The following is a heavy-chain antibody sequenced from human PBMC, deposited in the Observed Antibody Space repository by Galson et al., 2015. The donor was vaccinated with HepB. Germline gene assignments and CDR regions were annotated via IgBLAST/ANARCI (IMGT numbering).Heavy chain of an antibody. CDR2: TYYMSKWYD. Sequence: CAISGDSVPSNSAAWNWIRQSPSRGLEWLGRTYYMSKWYDDYAVSVRSRIVINSDTSKNQFSLQLNSVTPEDTAVYYCARAGQYGVWYFDLWGRGILVTVSS. D-gene: IGHD3-3*01. V-gene: IGHV6-1*01. CDR1: GDSVPSNSAA. J-gene: IGHJ2*01. CDR3: ARAGQYGVWYFDL.